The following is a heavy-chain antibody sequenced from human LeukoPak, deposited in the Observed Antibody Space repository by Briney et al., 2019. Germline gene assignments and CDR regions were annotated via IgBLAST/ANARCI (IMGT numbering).Heavy chain of an antibody. CDR2: INKDGGEK. D-gene: IGHD4-17*01. J-gene: IGHJ4*02. CDR3: ARDVGIYGDYGGDY. Sequence: GGSLRLSCAASGFTFGNYWMTWVRQAPGTGLEWLASINKDGGEKLYVDSVKGRFTISRDNGKNSLYLQMNSLRPEDTAVYYCARDVGIYGDYGGDYWGQGTLVTVSS. V-gene: IGHV3-7*01. CDR1: GFTFGNYW.